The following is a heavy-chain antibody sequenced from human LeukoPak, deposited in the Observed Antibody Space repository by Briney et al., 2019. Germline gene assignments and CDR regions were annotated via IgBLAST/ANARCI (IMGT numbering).Heavy chain of an antibody. CDR2: MNPNSGNT. D-gene: IGHD4-17*01. Sequence: ASVKVSCKASGYTFTSYDINWVRQATGQGLEWMGWMNPNSGNTGYAQKFQGRVTMTRDMSTSTVYMELSSLRSEDTAVYYCARDDYGDYDYWGQGTLVTVSS. V-gene: IGHV1-8*02. J-gene: IGHJ4*02. CDR3: ARDDYGDYDY. CDR1: GYTFTSYD.